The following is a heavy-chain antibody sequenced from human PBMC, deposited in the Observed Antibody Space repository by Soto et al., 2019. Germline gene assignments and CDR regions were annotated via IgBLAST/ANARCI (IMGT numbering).Heavy chain of an antibody. V-gene: IGHV2-5*02. CDR1: GFSLNTGGVT. CDR2: IYWDDGK. Sequence: SGPTLVNPTQTLTLTCVFSGFSLNTGGVTVGWIRQPPGKALEWVALIYWDDGKRYSPSLKSRLTITKETARNQVVLTMTNVDPEDTATYFCAHSPAPRVYFQHWGEGTLVTVSS. CDR3: AHSPAPRVYFQH. J-gene: IGHJ1*01.